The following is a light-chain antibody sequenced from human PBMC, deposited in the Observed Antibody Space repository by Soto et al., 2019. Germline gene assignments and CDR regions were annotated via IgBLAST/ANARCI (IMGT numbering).Light chain of an antibody. Sequence: EIVLTQCPGTVSLSPGERATLSCRASQSVSSSYLAWYQQKPGQAPRLLIYGASSRATGIPDRFSGSGSGTDFTLTISRLEPEDFAVYYCQQYGSSPFGQGTRLEIK. CDR3: QQYGSSP. CDR1: QSVSSSY. CDR2: GAS. V-gene: IGKV3-20*01. J-gene: IGKJ5*01.